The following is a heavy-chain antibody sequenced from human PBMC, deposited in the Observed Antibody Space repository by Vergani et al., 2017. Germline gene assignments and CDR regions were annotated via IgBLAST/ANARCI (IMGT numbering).Heavy chain of an antibody. CDR1: GGTFSSYA. Sequence: QVQLVQSGAEVKKPGSSVKVSCKASGGTFSSYAISWVRQAPGQGLEWMGGIIPIFGTANYAQKFQGRVTITADESTSTAYMGLSSLRSEDTAVYYCAGPVYVDTAMVDRTYYYYYYMDVWGKGTTVTVSS. CDR3: AGPVYVDTAMVDRTYYYYYYMDV. D-gene: IGHD5-18*01. V-gene: IGHV1-69*01. CDR2: IIPIFGTA. J-gene: IGHJ6*03.